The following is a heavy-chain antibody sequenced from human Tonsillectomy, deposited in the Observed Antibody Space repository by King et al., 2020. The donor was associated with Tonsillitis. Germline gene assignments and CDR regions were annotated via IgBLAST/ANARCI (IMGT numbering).Heavy chain of an antibody. CDR3: ARVPYMRSSGWYYFDY. J-gene: IGHJ4*02. V-gene: IGHV3-53*04. CDR1: GFIVSSKY. CDR2: IYSGGST. D-gene: IGHD6-19*01. Sequence: VQLVESGGGLVQPGGSLRLSCAASGFIVSSKYMSWVRQAPGKGLEWVSVIYSGGSTYYADSVKGRFTISRHNSKNTLYLQMNSLRAEDTAVYYCARVPYMRSSGWYYFDYWGQGTLVTVSS.